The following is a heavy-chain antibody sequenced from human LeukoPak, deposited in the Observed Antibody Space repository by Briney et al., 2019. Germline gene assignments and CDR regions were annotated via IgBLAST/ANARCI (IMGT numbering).Heavy chain of an antibody. Sequence: SETLSLACVVSGGSLTDYHWNWIRQSPGKGLEWIGYIYYSGSTNYNPSLKSRVTISVDTSKNQFSLKLSSVTAADTAVYYCARRRYSYGSGYYYYMDVWGKGTTVTVSS. V-gene: IGHV4-59*12. J-gene: IGHJ6*03. D-gene: IGHD5-18*01. CDR2: IYYSGST. CDR1: GGSLTDYH. CDR3: ARRRYSYGSGYYYYMDV.